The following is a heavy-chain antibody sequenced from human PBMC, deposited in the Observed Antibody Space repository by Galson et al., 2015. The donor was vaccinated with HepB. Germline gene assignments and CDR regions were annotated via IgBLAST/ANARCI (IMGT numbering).Heavy chain of an antibody. CDR1: GYSFTSYW. D-gene: IGHD2-2*02. CDR3: ASHEYCSSTSCYRDY. CDR2: IDPSDSYT. V-gene: IGHV5-10-1*01. Sequence: QSGAEVTKPGESLRISCKGSGYSFTSYWISWVRQMPGKGLEWMGRIDPSDSYTNYSPSFQGHVTISADKSISTAYLQWSSLKASDTAMYYCASHEYCSSTSCYRDYWGQGTLVTVSS. J-gene: IGHJ4*02.